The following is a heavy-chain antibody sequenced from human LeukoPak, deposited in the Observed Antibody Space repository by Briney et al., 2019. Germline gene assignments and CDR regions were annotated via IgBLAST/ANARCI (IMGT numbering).Heavy chain of an antibody. J-gene: IGHJ4*02. Sequence: PGGSLRLSCAASGFRFSGYGMSWVRQAPGKGLEWVSSISAGSGSTDYADSVKGRFTISRDDSKNTLYLRMKSLRAEDTAVYYCAKSHEPYYYDSSGYYDDYWGQGTLVTVSS. CDR3: AKSHEPYYYDSSGYYDDY. CDR1: GFRFSGYG. D-gene: IGHD3-22*01. CDR2: ISAGSGST. V-gene: IGHV3-23*01.